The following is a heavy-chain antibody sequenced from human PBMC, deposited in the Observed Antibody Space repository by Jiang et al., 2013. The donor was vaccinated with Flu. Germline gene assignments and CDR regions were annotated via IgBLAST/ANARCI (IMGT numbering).Heavy chain of an antibody. D-gene: IGHD3-16*02. V-gene: IGHV1-46*01. CDR2: INPGGGST. J-gene: IGHJ4*02. CDR3: ARSVMITFGGVIVMNYFDY. CDR1: GYTFTSYY. Sequence: QLVESGAEVKKPGASVKVSCKASGYTFTSYYIHWVRQAPGQGLEWMGMINPGGGSTSYAQRFQGRVTMTRDTSTSTVYMEVSSLRSEDTAVYYCARSVMITFGGVIVMNYFDYWGQGTLVTVSS.